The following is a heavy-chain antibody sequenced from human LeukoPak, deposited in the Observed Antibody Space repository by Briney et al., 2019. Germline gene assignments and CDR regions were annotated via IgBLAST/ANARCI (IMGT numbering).Heavy chain of an antibody. CDR2: IYYTGST. D-gene: IGHD3-3*01. V-gene: IGHV4-59*08. CDR3: ARQLRDFWSGYREDY. CDR1: GGSISGYY. J-gene: IGHJ4*02. Sequence: SETLSLTCTVSGGSISGYYCSWIRQPPGKGLEWIGNIYYTGSTSYNPSLESRVTISVDTSKNQFSLKLSSVTAADTAVYYCARQLRDFWSGYREDYWGQGTLVTVSS.